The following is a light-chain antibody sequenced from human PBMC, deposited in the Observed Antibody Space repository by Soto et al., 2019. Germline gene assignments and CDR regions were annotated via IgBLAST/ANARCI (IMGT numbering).Light chain of an antibody. Sequence: EVVLPQSPGTLSLSSGERATLSCRASQNIENHLAWYQQTPGQAPRLLIHGASTRATGIPTRFSGSGSGTEFTLTISSLQSEDFAVYYCQQYAYWWASGQGTK. V-gene: IGKV3-15*01. J-gene: IGKJ1*01. CDR1: QNIENH. CDR3: QQYAYWWA. CDR2: GAS.